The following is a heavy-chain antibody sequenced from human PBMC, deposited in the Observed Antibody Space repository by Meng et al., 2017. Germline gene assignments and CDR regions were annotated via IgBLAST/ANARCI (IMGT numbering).Heavy chain of an antibody. J-gene: IGHJ6*02. V-gene: IGHV1-69*13. CDR3: ARTRHPPIAAAGTSYYYGMDV. Sequence: SVKVSCKASGGTLSSYAISWVRQPPGQGLEWMGGIIPIFGTANYAQKFQGRVTITADESTSTAFMEQSSLRSEDTAVYYCARTRHPPIAAAGTSYYYGMDVWGQGTTVTVSS. CDR1: GGTLSSYA. D-gene: IGHD6-13*01. CDR2: IIPIFGTA.